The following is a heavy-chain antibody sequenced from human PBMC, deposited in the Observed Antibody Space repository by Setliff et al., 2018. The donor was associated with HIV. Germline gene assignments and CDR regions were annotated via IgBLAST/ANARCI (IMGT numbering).Heavy chain of an antibody. Sequence: PGGSLRLSCAASGFPFSNYDIQWVRQAPGKGLEWVAFVSFEGGNKYYADSVKGRFTISRDISKNTVYLQMNSLRPEDTAVYFCVRGDVAFLGVLSPLAVWGQGTMVTVSS. CDR1: GFPFSNYD. J-gene: IGHJ3*01. D-gene: IGHD1-26*01. V-gene: IGHV3-30-3*01. CDR2: VSFEGGNK. CDR3: VRGDVAFLGVLSPLAV.